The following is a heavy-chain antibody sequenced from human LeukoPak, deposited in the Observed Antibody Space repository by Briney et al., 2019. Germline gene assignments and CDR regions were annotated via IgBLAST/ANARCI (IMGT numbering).Heavy chain of an antibody. CDR3: ARVLAYYDFCSGYSHTNWFDP. Sequence: SETLSLTCAVYGGSFSGYYWSWIRQPPGKGLEWIGEINHSGSTNYNPSLKSRVTISVDTSKNQFSLKLSSVTAADPAVYYCARVLAYYDFCSGYSHTNWFDPWGQGTLVTVSS. D-gene: IGHD3-3*01. V-gene: IGHV4-34*01. CDR1: GGSFSGYY. J-gene: IGHJ5*02. CDR2: INHSGST.